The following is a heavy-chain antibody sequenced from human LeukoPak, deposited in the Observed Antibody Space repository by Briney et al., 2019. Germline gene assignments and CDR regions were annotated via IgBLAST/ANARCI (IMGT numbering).Heavy chain of an antibody. CDR3: ARGSSSGWYYFDY. CDR2: IWYDGSNI. V-gene: IGHV3-33*01. Sequence: GRSLRLSCAASGFTFSTYGMHWVRQAPGKGLEWVAVIWYDGSNIYYADSVKGRFTISRDNSKNTLYLQINSLTAEDTAVFYCARGSSSGWYYFDYWGQGTLVTVSS. D-gene: IGHD6-19*01. CDR1: GFTFSTYG. J-gene: IGHJ4*02.